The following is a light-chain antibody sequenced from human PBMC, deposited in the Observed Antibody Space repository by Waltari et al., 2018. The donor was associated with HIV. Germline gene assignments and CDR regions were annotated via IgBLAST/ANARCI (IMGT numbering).Light chain of an antibody. CDR3: QSYDTRSSGFLV. J-gene: IGLJ3*02. CDR1: PHLGANFH. Sequence: SALTQSPHLSGAPGQCAPASPHRARPHLGANFHLPWYQQLPGRSPRVRVYSNIYRPPGVPDRFSGSKSGKSASLAITVLQTDDEGYYYCQSYDTRSSGFLVFGGGTKVTVL. V-gene: IGLV1-40*01. CDR2: SNI.